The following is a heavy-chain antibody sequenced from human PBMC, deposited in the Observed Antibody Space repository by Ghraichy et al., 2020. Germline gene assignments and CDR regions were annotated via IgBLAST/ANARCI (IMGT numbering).Heavy chain of an antibody. CDR2: IHYSGST. Sequence: SETLSLTCTVSGDSISSGSYYWGWIRQPPRKGLEWIGSIHYSGSTYYNPSLKSRVTISVDTSKNQFSLRLTSVTAADTAVYYCARPSLSIAARVAFDIWGQGTMVTVSS. D-gene: IGHD6-6*01. CDR1: GDSISSGSYY. J-gene: IGHJ3*02. CDR3: ARPSLSIAARVAFDI. V-gene: IGHV4-39*01.